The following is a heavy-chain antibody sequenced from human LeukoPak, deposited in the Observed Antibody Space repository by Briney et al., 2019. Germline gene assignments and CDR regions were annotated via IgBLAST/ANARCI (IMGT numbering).Heavy chain of an antibody. CDR1: GYTFTGYY. V-gene: IGHV1-2*06. CDR2: INPNSGGT. D-gene: IGHD1-1*01. Sequence: ASVKVSCKASGYTFTGYYMHWVRQAPGQGLEWMGRINPNSGGTNYQGRVTMTRDTSISTAYMELSRLRSDDTAVYYCAITLREWYNQLDYWGQGTLVTVSS. CDR3: AITLREWYNQLDY. J-gene: IGHJ4*02.